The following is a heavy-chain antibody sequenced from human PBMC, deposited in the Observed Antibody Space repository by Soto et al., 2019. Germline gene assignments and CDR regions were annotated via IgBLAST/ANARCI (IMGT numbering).Heavy chain of an antibody. Sequence: GGSLRLSCAASGFTFSSYGMHWVRQAPGKGLEWVAVIWYDGSNKYYADSVKGRSTISRDNSKNTLYLQMSSLRAEDTAVYYCARFLNWAFDYWGQGTLVTVSS. V-gene: IGHV3-33*03. CDR2: IWYDGSNK. CDR3: ARFLNWAFDY. D-gene: IGHD7-27*01. CDR1: GFTFSSYG. J-gene: IGHJ4*02.